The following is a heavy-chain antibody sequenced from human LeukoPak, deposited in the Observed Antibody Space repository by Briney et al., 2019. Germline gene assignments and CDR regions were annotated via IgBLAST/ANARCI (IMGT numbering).Heavy chain of an antibody. D-gene: IGHD5-18*01. CDR2: IYYSGST. CDR1: GGSISSSSYY. CDR3: ARWIQLWLYYFDY. Sequence: SETLSLTCTVSGGSISSSSYYWGWIRQPPGKGLEWIGSIYYSGSTHYNPSLKSRVTISVDTSKNQFSLKLSSVTAADTAVYYCARWIQLWLYYFDYWGQGTLVTVSS. J-gene: IGHJ4*02. V-gene: IGHV4-39*01.